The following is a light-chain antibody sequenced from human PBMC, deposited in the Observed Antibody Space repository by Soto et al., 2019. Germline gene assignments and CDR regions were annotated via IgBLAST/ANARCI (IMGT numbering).Light chain of an antibody. CDR3: MLFDSGVMV. Sequence: QAVVTQEPSLTVSPGGTVTLTCGSSTGVVTSGHYPYWFQQKPGQAPRTLIYDTSNKHSWTPARFSGSLLGGKAALTLSGAQPEDEAEYYCMLFDSGVMVFGGGTKLTVL. V-gene: IGLV7-46*01. CDR2: DTS. J-gene: IGLJ2*01. CDR1: TGVVTSGHY.